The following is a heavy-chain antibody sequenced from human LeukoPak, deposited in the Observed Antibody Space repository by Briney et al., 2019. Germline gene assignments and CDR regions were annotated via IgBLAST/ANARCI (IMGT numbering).Heavy chain of an antibody. D-gene: IGHD3-3*01. CDR1: GYSFTSYW. Sequence: GESLKISCKGSGYSFTSYWIGWVRQMPGKGLEWMGIIYPGDSDTRYSPSLQGQVTISADKSISTAYLQWSSLKASDTALYYCARHRTPVLRFLEWLFGYFDYWGQGTLVTVSS. CDR2: IYPGDSDT. J-gene: IGHJ4*02. CDR3: ARHRTPVLRFLEWLFGYFDY. V-gene: IGHV5-51*01.